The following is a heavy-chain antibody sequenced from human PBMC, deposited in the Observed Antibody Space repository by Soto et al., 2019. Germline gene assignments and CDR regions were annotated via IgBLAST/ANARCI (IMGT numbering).Heavy chain of an antibody. V-gene: IGHV1-46*03. D-gene: IGHD2-2*01. CDR2: INPSGGST. CDR1: GYTFTSYY. Sequence: QVQLVQSGAEVKKPGASVKVSCKASGYTFTSYYMHWVRRAPGKGLEWMAIINPSGGSTSYAQKFQGRVTMTRDTSTSTVYMELSSLRSEDTAVYYCAIVVVPARRSALNYFDYWGHGTLVTVSS. CDR3: AIVVVPARRSALNYFDY. J-gene: IGHJ4*01.